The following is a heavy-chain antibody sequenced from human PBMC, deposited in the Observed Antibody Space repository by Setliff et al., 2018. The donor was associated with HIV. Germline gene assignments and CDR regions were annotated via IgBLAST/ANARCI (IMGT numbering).Heavy chain of an antibody. V-gene: IGHV4-34*01. CDR1: GGSFSGYY. CDR3: AGYTSGWYAPY. CDR2: INHSGST. Sequence: PSETLSLTCAVYGGSFSGYYWSWIRQPPGKGLEWIGEINHSGSTNYNPSLKSRVTISVDTSKNQFSLKLNSVTVADTAVYYCAGYTSGWYAPYWGQGTLVTVSS. J-gene: IGHJ4*02. D-gene: IGHD6-19*01.